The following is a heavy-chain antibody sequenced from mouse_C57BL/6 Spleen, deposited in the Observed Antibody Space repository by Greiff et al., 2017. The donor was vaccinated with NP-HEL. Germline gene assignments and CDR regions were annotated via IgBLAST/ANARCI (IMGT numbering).Heavy chain of an antibody. CDR3: AREGRGDYYAMDY. V-gene: IGHV1-59*01. D-gene: IGHD3-3*01. J-gene: IGHJ4*01. CDR2: IDPSDSYT. CDR1: GYTFTSYW. Sequence: QVQLQQSGAELVRPGTSVKLSCKASGYTFTSYWMHWVKQRPGQGLEWIGVIDPSDSYTNYNQKFKGKATLTVDTSSSTAYMQLSSLTSEDSAVYYCAREGRGDYYAMDYWGQGTSVTVSS.